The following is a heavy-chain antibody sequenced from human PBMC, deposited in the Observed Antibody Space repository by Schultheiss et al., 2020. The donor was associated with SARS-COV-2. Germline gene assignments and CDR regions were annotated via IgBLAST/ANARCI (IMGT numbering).Heavy chain of an antibody. CDR1: GFTLSTYW. D-gene: IGHD2/OR15-2a*01. CDR2: ITSSGSI. V-gene: IGHV3-69-1*01. J-gene: IGHJ4*02. CDR3: ARDTRLLTY. Sequence: GESLKISCTASGFTLSTYWMHWVRQAPGKGLEWLSYITSSGSIAYASSVKGRFTISRDNAKNSLFLQMNSLRAEDTALYYCARDTRLLTYWGQGTLVTVSS.